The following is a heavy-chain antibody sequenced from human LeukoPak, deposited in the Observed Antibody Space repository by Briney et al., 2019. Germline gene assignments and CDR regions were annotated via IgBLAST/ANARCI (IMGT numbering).Heavy chain of an antibody. D-gene: IGHD5-18*01. J-gene: IGHJ4*02. Sequence: GASVKVSCKASGYTFTSYGISWVRQAPGQGVEWMGWISAYNGNTNYAQKLQGRVTMTTDTSTSTAYMELRSLRSDDTAVYYCARPSYSYGYRYFDYWGQGTLVTVSS. CDR2: ISAYNGNT. CDR3: ARPSYSYGYRYFDY. V-gene: IGHV1-18*01. CDR1: GYTFTSYG.